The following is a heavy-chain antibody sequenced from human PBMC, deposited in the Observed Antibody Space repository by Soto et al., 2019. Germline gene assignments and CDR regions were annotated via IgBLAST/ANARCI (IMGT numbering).Heavy chain of an antibody. J-gene: IGHJ6*02. V-gene: IGHV4-59*01. Sequence: SETLSLTCSVSGGSIRSYYWSWIRQSPEKGLEWIGYFYHSGNSNYNPSLKSRVTISVDTSKNQLSLSLRSVTAADTAAYFCARISSVDPYGYVNGGLDVWGQGTTVTVSS. D-gene: IGHD5-18*01. CDR3: ARISSVDPYGYVNGGLDV. CDR2: FYHSGNS. CDR1: GGSIRSYY.